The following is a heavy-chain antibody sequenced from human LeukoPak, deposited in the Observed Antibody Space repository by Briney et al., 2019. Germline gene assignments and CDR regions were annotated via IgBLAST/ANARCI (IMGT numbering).Heavy chain of an antibody. J-gene: IGHJ4*02. CDR2: IYYSGST. V-gene: IGHV4-31*03. Sequence: SQTLSLTCTVSGGSISSGGYYWSWIRQHPGKGLEWIGYIYYSGSTYYNPSLKSRVTISVDTSKNQFSLKLSSVTAADTAVYYCARFGGSGSYESLSFDYWGQGTLVTVSS. CDR3: ARFGGSGSYESLSFDY. D-gene: IGHD3-10*01. CDR1: GGSISSGGYY.